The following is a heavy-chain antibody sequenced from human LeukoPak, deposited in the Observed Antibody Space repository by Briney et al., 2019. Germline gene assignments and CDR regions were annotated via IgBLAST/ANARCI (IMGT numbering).Heavy chain of an antibody. Sequence: PADTLSLPCTLSGVSLNMFYWYWIRQPPGRGLEWIGYIYDRGSLHYNPPLKSRVTISVDKSKNQSPLKLSSVTAADTAAYYCARVGIAVAEGGDFWGQGTLVTVSS. CDR3: ARVGIAVAEGGDF. CDR1: GVSLNMFY. J-gene: IGHJ4*02. CDR2: IYDRGSL. V-gene: IGHV4-59*12. D-gene: IGHD6-19*01.